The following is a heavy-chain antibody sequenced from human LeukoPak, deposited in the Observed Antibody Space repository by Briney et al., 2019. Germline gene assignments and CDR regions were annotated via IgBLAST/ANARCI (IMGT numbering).Heavy chain of an antibody. Sequence: ASVKVSCTASGYTFTTYGIRGVRQAPGQGLEWMGCITAYNGNTNYAQKLQGRVTMTTDTSTSTAYMELRSLRSDDAAVYYCASTLTDSSGYYGMGMGAFDIWGQGTMATASS. CDR1: GYTFTTYG. CDR2: ITAYNGNT. D-gene: IGHD3-22*01. CDR3: ASTLTDSSGYYGMGMGAFDI. J-gene: IGHJ3*02. V-gene: IGHV1-18*01.